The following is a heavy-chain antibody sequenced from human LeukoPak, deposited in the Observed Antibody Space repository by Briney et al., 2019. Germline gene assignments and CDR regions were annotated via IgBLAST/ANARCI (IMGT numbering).Heavy chain of an antibody. Sequence: PGGSLRLSCTASGFTFGDYAMSWVRQAPGKGLEWVGFIRSKAYGGTTEHAASVKGRFTISRDDSKSIAYLQMNSLKTEDTAVYYCTRDHTAGLGYCSSTSCYGDYWGQGTLVTVSS. CDR3: TRDHTAGLGYCSSTSCYGDY. J-gene: IGHJ4*02. CDR1: GFTFGDYA. CDR2: IRSKAYGGTT. D-gene: IGHD2-2*01. V-gene: IGHV3-49*04.